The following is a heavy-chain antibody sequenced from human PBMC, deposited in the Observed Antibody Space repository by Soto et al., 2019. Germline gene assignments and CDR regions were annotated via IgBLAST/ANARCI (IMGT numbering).Heavy chain of an antibody. D-gene: IGHD3-3*01. CDR1: GFTVSSNY. Sequence: EVQLVESGGGLVQPGGSLRLSCAASGFTVSSNYMSWVRQAPWKGLEWVSVIYSGGSTYYAESVKGRFTISRDNSKNTLYLQMNSLRAEDTAVYYCARALSRITIFGVVTDGSFDYWGQGTLVTVSS. CDR2: IYSGGST. V-gene: IGHV3-66*01. J-gene: IGHJ4*02. CDR3: ARALSRITIFGVVTDGSFDY.